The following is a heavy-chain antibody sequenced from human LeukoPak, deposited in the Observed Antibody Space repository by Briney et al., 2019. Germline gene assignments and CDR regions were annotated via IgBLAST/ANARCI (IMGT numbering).Heavy chain of an antibody. CDR2: ISASGGST. J-gene: IGHJ4*02. D-gene: IGHD5-18*01. V-gene: IGHV3-23*01. CDR1: GFTFSSYA. Sequence: GGSLRLSCAASGFTFSSYAMSWVRQAPGKGLEWVSTISASGGSTYYADSVKGRFTISRDNSKNTLYLQMNSLRAEDTAVYYCAKDFTYSYGDDWGQGTLVTVSS. CDR3: AKDFTYSYGDD.